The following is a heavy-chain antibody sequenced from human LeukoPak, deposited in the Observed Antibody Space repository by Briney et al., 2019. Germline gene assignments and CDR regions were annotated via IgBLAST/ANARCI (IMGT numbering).Heavy chain of an antibody. CDR1: GGSFSGYY. J-gene: IGHJ4*02. V-gene: IGHV4-34*01. CDR3: ARGFKSTYYYGSGSFYYFDY. Sequence: SETLSLTCAVYGGSFSGYYWSWIRQPPGKGLEWIGEINHSGSTNYNPSLKSRVTIPVDTSKNQFSLKLSSVTAADTAVYYCARGFKSTYYYGSGSFYYFDYWGQGTLVTVSS. D-gene: IGHD3-10*01. CDR2: INHSGST.